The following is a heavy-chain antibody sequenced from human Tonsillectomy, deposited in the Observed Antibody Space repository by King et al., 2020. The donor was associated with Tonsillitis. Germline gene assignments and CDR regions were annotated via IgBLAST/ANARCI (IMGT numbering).Heavy chain of an antibody. CDR1: GVSISNGDYY. CDR2: IFYSGNT. CDR3: ARGSPDYYGSDY. D-gene: IGHD3-10*01. J-gene: IGHJ4*02. Sequence: QLQESGPGLVKPSQTLSLTCTVSGVSISNGDYYRSWIRQPPGKGLEWIGYIFYSGNTYYNPSLNNRLTISVDTSKNQFSLKLSSVTAADTAVYYCARGSPDYYGSDYWGQGTLVTVSS. V-gene: IGHV4-30-4*01.